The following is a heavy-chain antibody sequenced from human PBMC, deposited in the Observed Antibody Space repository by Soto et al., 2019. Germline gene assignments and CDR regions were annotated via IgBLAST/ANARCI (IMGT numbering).Heavy chain of an antibody. Sequence: EVQLLESGGGLVQPGGSLRLSCAASGFTFSSYAMSWVRQAPGKGLEWVSAISGSGGSTYYADSAKGRFTISRDNSKNTLYLQMNSLRAEDTAVYYCAKDPVDYGDHLVVGYWGQGTLVTVSS. J-gene: IGHJ4*02. D-gene: IGHD4-17*01. V-gene: IGHV3-23*01. CDR1: GFTFSSYA. CDR2: ISGSGGST. CDR3: AKDPVDYGDHLVVGY.